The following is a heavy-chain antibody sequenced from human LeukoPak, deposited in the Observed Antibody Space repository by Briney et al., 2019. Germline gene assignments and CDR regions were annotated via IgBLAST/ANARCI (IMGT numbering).Heavy chain of an antibody. V-gene: IGHV3-7*01. CDR2: IKQDGSEK. D-gene: IGHD5-24*01. J-gene: IGHJ4*02. Sequence: GGSLRLSCAASAFTFSSYWMGWVRQAPGKGLEWVANIKQDGSEKYYVDSVKGRFTISRDNAKNSLYLQMNSLRAEDTAVYYCAREGGYNPYFDYWGQGTLVTVSS. CDR3: AREGGYNPYFDY. CDR1: AFTFSSYW.